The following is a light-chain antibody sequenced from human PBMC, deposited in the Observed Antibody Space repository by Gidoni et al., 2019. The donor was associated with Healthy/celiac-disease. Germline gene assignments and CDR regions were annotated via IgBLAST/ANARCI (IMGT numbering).Light chain of an antibody. CDR3: QQRSNWPLFT. CDR2: DAS. J-gene: IGKJ3*01. CDR1: QRVSSY. Sequence: DIVFPPSPATLSLSPGERATLSGRASQRVSSYLAWYQQKPGQAPRLLIDDASNRDTGIPARFSGRGSGTDFNLTRSSLEPEDFAVDYCQQRSNWPLFTFGPXTKVDIK. V-gene: IGKV3-11*01.